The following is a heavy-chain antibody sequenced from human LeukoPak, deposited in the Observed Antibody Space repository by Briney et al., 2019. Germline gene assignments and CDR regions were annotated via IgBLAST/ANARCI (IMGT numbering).Heavy chain of an antibody. CDR2: INHSGST. CDR1: GGSFSGYY. CDR3: ARGQSTIFGVVSTFDY. J-gene: IGHJ4*02. V-gene: IGHV4-34*01. Sequence: PSETLSLTCAVYGGSFSGYYWSWIRQPPGKGLEWIGEINHSGSTNYNPSLKSRVTISVDTSKNQFSLKLSSVTAADTAVCYCARGQSTIFGVVSTFDYWGQGTLVTVSS. D-gene: IGHD3-3*01.